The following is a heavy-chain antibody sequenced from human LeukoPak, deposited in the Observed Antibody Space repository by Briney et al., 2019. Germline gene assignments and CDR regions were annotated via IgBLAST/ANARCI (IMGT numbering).Heavy chain of an antibody. V-gene: IGHV1-69*01. D-gene: IGHD3-16*01. Sequence: VASVKVSCKASGGTFSSYAISWVRQAPGQGLEWMGGIIPIFGTANYAQKFQGRVTITADESTSTAYMELSSLRSEDTAVYYCARLTFGPGRWFDPWGQGTLVTVSS. CDR3: ARLTFGPGRWFDP. J-gene: IGHJ5*02. CDR1: GGTFSSYA. CDR2: IIPIFGTA.